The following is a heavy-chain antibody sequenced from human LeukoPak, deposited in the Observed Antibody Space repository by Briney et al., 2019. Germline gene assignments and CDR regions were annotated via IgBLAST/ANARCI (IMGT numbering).Heavy chain of an antibody. J-gene: IGHJ3*02. CDR2: ISFSSSTI. CDR1: GFTFSKYN. Sequence: PGGSLRLSCADSGFTFSKYNMNWVRHAPGKGLEWVSYISFSSSTIYYADSVKGRFTISRDNAKNSLYLQINRLRDEDTAVYYWARDPDSSAYDAFDIWGQGTMVTVSS. CDR3: ARDPDSSAYDAFDI. D-gene: IGHD3-22*01. V-gene: IGHV3-48*02.